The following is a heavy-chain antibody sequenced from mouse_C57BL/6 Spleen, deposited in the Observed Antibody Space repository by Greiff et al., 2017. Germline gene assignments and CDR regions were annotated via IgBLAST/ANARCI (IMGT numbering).Heavy chain of an antibody. CDR2: IYPRDGSP. D-gene: IGHD2-3*01. V-gene: IGHV1-85*01. J-gene: IGHJ1*03. Sequence: QVQLQQSGPELVQPGASVKLSCKASGYTFTSYDINWVKQRPGQGLEWIGWIYPRDGSPKYNVKFKGQATLTVDTSSSTAYLELHGLTSGGSAVYFFARGDGYYRGYFGVWGTGATVTV. CDR1: GYTFTSYD. CDR3: ARGDGYYRGYFGV.